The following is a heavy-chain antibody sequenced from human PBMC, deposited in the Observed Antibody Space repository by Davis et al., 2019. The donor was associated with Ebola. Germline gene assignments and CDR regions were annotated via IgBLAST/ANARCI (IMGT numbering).Heavy chain of an antibody. CDR3: ARQSHYYYYGMDV. CDR1: GGSISSYY. J-gene: IGHJ6*02. V-gene: IGHV4-59*08. CDR2: IYYSGST. Sequence: GSLRLSCTVSGGSISSYYWSWIRQPPGKGLEWIGYIYYSGSTNYNPSLKSRVTISVDTSKNQFSLKLSSVTAADTAVYYCARQSHYYYYGMDVWGQGTTVTVSS.